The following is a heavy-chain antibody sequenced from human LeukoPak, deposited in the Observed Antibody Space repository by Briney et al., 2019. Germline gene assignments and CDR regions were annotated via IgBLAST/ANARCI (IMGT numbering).Heavy chain of an antibody. CDR1: GFTFDDYA. CDR2: ISWDGGST. Sequence: TGGSLRLSCAASGFTFDDYAMHWVRQAPGKGLEWVSLISWDGGSTYYADSVKGRFTISRDNSKNSLYLQMNSLRAEDTALYYCAKGESDCSGGSCYGGLYYYYYMDVWGKGTTVTVSS. D-gene: IGHD2-15*01. V-gene: IGHV3-43D*03. J-gene: IGHJ6*03. CDR3: AKGESDCSGGSCYGGLYYYYYMDV.